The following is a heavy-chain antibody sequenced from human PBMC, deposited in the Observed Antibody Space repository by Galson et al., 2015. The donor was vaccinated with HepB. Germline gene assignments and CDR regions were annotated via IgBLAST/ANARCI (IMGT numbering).Heavy chain of an antibody. Sequence: SLRLSCAASGFTFSSYAMSWVRQAPGKGLEWVSAISGSGGSTYYADSVKGRFTISRDNSKNTLYLQMNSLRAEDTAVYYCAKEGGERNTIFGVVITGIDYWGQGTLVTVSS. V-gene: IGHV3-23*01. J-gene: IGHJ4*02. CDR2: ISGSGGST. CDR3: AKEGGERNTIFGVVITGIDY. D-gene: IGHD3-3*01. CDR1: GFTFSSYA.